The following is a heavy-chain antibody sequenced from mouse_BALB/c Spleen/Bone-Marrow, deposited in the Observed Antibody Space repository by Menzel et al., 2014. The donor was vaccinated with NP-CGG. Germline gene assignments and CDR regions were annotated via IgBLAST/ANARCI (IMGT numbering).Heavy chain of an antibody. V-gene: IGHV1-54*03. CDR1: GYAFTNYL. CDR2: NNPGSGGT. CDR3: ARSIYDGYSEAMDY. Sequence: QVQLKESGAELVRPGTSVKVSCKASGYAFTNYLIEWVKQRPGQGLEWIGVNNPGSGGTNYNEKFKGKATLTADKSSSTVYMQLSSLTSDDSAAYFCARSIYDGYSEAMDYWGQGTSGTVSS. J-gene: IGHJ4*01. D-gene: IGHD2-3*01.